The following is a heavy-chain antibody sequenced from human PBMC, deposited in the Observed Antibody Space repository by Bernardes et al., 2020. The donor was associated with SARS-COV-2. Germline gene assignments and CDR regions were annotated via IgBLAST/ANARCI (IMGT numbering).Heavy chain of an antibody. D-gene: IGHD1-20*01. CDR1: VFTFSSYW. V-gene: IGHV3-74*01. J-gene: IGHJ6*02. Sequence: GGSLRLSCAASVFTFSSYWMHWVRQAPGKGLVWVSRINSDGSSTSYADSVKGRFTISRDNAKNTLYLQMNSLRAEDTAVYYCARDAVSYGMDVWGQGTTVTVSS. CDR2: INSDGSST. CDR3: ARDAVSYGMDV.